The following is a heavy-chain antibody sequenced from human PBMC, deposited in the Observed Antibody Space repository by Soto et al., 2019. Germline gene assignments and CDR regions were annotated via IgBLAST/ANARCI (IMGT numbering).Heavy chain of an antibody. CDR1: GDSLSGYA. CDR2: ITFRGVT. V-gene: IGHV4-34*01. CDR3: ARKLEASIRHVEWFSYKWFDP. J-gene: IGHJ5*02. D-gene: IGHD3-9*01. Sequence: LSLTCDVHGDSLSGYAWSWIRQPPGKGLEWIGEITFRGVTNYHPSLKSRLSMSVDTSKNRISLNVSSVTAADTALYFCARKLEASIRHVEWFSYKWFDPWGPGTLVTVSS.